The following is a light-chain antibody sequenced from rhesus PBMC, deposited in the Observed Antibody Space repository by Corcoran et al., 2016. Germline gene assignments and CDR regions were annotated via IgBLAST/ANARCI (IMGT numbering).Light chain of an antibody. CDR2: GAS. J-gene: IGKJ3*01. Sequence: EIVMTQSPATLSLSPGERATLSCRASQSVSSYVAWYQQKPEQAPRLRIYGASSRATGIPERFSGRGSGTDFTLTISILEPEYFSVYDGQQYSNWPLTCGPGTKLDIK. CDR1: QSVSSY. V-gene: IGKV3S9*01. CDR3: QQYSNWPLT.